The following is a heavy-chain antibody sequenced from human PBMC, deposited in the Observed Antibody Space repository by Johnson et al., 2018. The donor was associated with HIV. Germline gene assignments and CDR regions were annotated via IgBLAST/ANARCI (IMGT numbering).Heavy chain of an antibody. V-gene: IGHV3-9*01. J-gene: IGHJ3*02. CDR1: GFTFDDYA. D-gene: IGHD1-26*01. Sequence: VQLVESGGGVVQPGGSLRLSCAASGFTFDDYAMHWVRQAPGKGLEWVSGISWNSGSIGYADSVKGRFTISSANAKNSLYLQMNSLRAEDTALYYCAKDKRRDRVGATRWVAFDIWGQGTMVTVSS. CDR2: ISWNSGSI. CDR3: AKDKRRDRVGATRWVAFDI.